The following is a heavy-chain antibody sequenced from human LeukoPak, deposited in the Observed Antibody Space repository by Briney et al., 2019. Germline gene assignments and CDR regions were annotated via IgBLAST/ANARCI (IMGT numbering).Heavy chain of an antibody. J-gene: IGHJ5*02. CDR2: ISNDGTTI. CDR1: GFTFSDHY. Sequence: GGSLRLSCVASGFTFSDHYMSWIRQAPGKGLEWLSYISNDGTTIYYADSVKGRFTISRDNAKNSLHLQMNSLRAGDTAVYYCARDRRPSSWLGVGPWGQGTLVTVSS. D-gene: IGHD6-13*01. V-gene: IGHV3-11*04. CDR3: ARDRRPSSWLGVGP.